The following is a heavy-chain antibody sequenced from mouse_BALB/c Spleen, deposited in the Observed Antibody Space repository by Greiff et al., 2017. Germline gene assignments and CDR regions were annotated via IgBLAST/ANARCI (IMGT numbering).Heavy chain of an antibody. V-gene: IGHV1-55*01. CDR2: IYPGSGST. CDR1: GYNFTSYW. Sequence: QVQLQQPGAELVKPGTSVKLSCKASGYNFTSYWINWVKLRPGQGLEWIGDIYPGSGSTNYNEKFKSKATLTVDTSSSTAYMQLSSLASEDSALYYCARSITTAEAWFAYWGQGTLVTVSA. J-gene: IGHJ3*01. D-gene: IGHD1-2*01. CDR3: ARSITTAEAWFAY.